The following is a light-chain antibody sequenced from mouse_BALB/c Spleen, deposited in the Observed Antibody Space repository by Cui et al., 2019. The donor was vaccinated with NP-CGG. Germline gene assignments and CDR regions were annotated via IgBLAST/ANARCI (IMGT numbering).Light chain of an antibody. CDR3: ALWYSNHWV. V-gene: IGLV1*01. CDR1: AGAVTTSNY. J-gene: IGLJ1*01. Sequence: QAVVPQESALTKSPGETVTLTCRSSAGAVTTSNYANWVQEKSDHLFTGLIGGTNNRAPGVPARFSGSLIGDKAALTITGAQTEDEAIYFCALWYSNHWVFGGGTKLTVL. CDR2: GTN.